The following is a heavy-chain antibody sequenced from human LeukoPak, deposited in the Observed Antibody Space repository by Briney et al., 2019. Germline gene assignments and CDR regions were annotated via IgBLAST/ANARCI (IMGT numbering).Heavy chain of an antibody. CDR3: AREVQSDSEVDAFDI. Sequence: PSETLSLTCTVSGGSISSSSYYWSWIRQPAGKGLEWIGRIYTSGSTNYNPSLKSRVTISVDTSKNQFSLKLSSVTAADTAVYYCAREVQSDSEVDAFDIWGQGTMVTVSS. D-gene: IGHD2-15*01. CDR1: GGSISSSSYY. V-gene: IGHV4-61*02. J-gene: IGHJ3*02. CDR2: IYTSGST.